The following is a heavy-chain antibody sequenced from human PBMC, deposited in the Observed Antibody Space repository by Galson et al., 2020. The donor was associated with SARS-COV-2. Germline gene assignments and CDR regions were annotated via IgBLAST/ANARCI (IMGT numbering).Heavy chain of an antibody. Sequence: SETLSLTCTVSGGSISSSSYYWGWIRQPPGKGLEWIGSIYYSGSTYYNPSLKSRVTISVDTSKNQFSLKLSSVTAADTAVYYCARHDSSGWFNVRLYFDLWGRGTLVTVSS. CDR1: GGSISSSSYY. CDR3: ARHDSSGWFNVRLYFDL. J-gene: IGHJ2*01. V-gene: IGHV4-39*01. CDR2: IYYSGST. D-gene: IGHD6-19*01.